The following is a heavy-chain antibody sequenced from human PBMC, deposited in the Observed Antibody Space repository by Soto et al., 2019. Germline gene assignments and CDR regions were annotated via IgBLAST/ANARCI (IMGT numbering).Heavy chain of an antibody. J-gene: IGHJ4*02. Sequence: SETLSLTCAVYGGSFSGYYWSWIRQPPGKGLEWIGKINHSGSTNYNPSLKSRVTISLDTSKSQFSLKLNSVTAADSAVYFCARLEGLATISYYFDFWGQGALVTVSS. D-gene: IGHD3-9*01. CDR2: INHSGST. CDR1: GGSFSGYY. CDR3: ARLEGLATISYYFDF. V-gene: IGHV4-34*01.